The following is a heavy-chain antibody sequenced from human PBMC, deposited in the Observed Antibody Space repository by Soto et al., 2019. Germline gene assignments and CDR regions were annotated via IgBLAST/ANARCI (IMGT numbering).Heavy chain of an antibody. CDR2: IHYSGTT. V-gene: IGHV4-59*01. D-gene: IGHD6-13*01. CDR3: AAGEASSRNLAPYYLDF. J-gene: IGHJ4*02. CDR1: GGSMRNYF. Sequence: TLSLTCTVSGGSMRNYFWTWIRQPPGKGLEWIGYIHYSGTTSFFPSYNPSLRSRVTISEDTSKNQFSLKLLSVTTADTAVYFCAAGEASSRNLAPYYLDFWGQGTLVTAPQ.